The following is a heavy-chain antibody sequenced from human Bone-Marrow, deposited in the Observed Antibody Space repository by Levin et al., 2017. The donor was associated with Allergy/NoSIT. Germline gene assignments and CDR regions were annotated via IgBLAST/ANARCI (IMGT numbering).Heavy chain of an antibody. Sequence: PGGSLRLSCAVSGFSFSSHWMTWVRQAPGRGLEWVASIKQDGSETYYGDSVKGRFTISRDNAQNSVFLQMQSLRAEDTALYYCATIGDDLDYWGQGTLVTVAS. CDR3: ATIGDDLDY. V-gene: IGHV3-7*01. D-gene: IGHD3-10*01. J-gene: IGHJ4*02. CDR1: GFSFSSHW. CDR2: IKQDGSET.